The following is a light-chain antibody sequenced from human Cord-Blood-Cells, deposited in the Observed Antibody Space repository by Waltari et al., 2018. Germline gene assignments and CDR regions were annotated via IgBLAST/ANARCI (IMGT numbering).Light chain of an antibody. J-gene: IGKJ2*03. CDR3: QQYYSYPYS. CDR2: AAS. V-gene: IGKV1-8*01. CDR1: QGISSS. Sequence: AIRMTQSPSSFSASTGDRVTITCRASQGISSSLAWYQQKPGKAPKLLIYAASTLQSGVPSRVSCSGSGTDFTLTVSCLQSEDFATYYCQQYYSYPYSFGQGTKLEIK.